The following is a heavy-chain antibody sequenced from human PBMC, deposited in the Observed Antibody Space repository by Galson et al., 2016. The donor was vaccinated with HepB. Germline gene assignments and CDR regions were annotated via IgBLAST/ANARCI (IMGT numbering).Heavy chain of an antibody. J-gene: IGHJ5*02. V-gene: IGHV5-51*01. CDR1: GYSFTNYW. D-gene: IGHD3-10*01. Sequence: QSGAEVKKPGESLKISCKGSGYSFTNYWIGWVRQMPGKGLEWMGIIYPDDSDTRYSPSFQGQVIISVDKSNKTAYLQWSSLKASDTAMYYCARGGSGSYLGPRGWFDPWGRGTLVTVSS. CDR3: ARGGSGSYLGPRGWFDP. CDR2: IYPDDSDT.